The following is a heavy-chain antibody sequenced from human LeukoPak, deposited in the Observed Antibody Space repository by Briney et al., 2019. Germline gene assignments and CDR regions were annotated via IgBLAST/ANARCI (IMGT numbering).Heavy chain of an antibody. CDR1: GGSISSSSYY. CDR2: IFYSGST. D-gene: IGHD4-17*01. V-gene: IGHV4-39*02. J-gene: IGHJ4*02. Sequence: SETLSLTCTVSGGSISSSSYYWGWIRQPPGKGLEWIGSIFYSGSTYYNPSLKSRLSISVDTSKNHFSLKLSSVAAADTAVYYCARAYGDYNVWGQGTLVTVSS. CDR3: ARAYGDYNV.